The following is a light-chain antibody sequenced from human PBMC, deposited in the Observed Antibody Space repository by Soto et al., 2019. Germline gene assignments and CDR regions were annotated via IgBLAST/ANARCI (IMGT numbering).Light chain of an antibody. CDR1: QNVGHN. V-gene: IGKV3-11*01. J-gene: IGKJ2*01. CDR3: QQRSRWPRDT. Sequence: EVVLTQSPATLSLSTGESATLSCRASQNVGHNLAWYQQTPGQAPRLLIYAASDRATGIPARFRGSGSDTDFTLTITSVEPEDFAVYYCQQRSRWPRDTFGQGTKLEIK. CDR2: AAS.